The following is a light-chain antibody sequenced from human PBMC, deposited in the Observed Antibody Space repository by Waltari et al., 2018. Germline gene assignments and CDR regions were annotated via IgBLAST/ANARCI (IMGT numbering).Light chain of an antibody. V-gene: IGLV1-44*01. CDR3: AAWDGSFNGDIL. J-gene: IGLJ2*01. Sequence: QSVLTQPPSASGTPGQRVTISCSGSSPNIGTNTVNWYKQLPGTAPTPLIYNNDKRPSGVPDRFSGSKSGTSASLVISGLQSEDEADYYCAAWDGSFNGDILFGGGTKVTVL. CDR1: SPNIGTNT. CDR2: NND.